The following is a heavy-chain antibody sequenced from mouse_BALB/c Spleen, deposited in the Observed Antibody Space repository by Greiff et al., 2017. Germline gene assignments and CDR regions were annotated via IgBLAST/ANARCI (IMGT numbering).Heavy chain of an antibody. CDR3: ARDRYDY. J-gene: IGHJ2*01. CDR2: IRNKANGYTT. D-gene: IGHD2-14*01. CDR1: GFTFTDYY. V-gene: IGHV7-3*02. Sequence: EVQLVESGGGLVQPGGSLRLSCATSGFTFTDYYMSWVRQPPGKALEWLGFIRNKANGYTTEYSASVKGRFTISRDNSQSILYLQMNTLRAEDSATYYCARDRYDYWGQGTTLTVSS.